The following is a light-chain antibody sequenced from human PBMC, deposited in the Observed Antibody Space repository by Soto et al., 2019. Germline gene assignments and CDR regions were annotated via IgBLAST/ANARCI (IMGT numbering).Light chain of an antibody. CDR3: CSYVGATTYV. CDR2: EGI. Sequence: QYVVTQPASVSGSPGQSITISCTGTSNTIGGYNVVSWYQQHPGTAPKVIIYEGIKRPSGVSNRFSGSISGSTASLTISGLQAEDEADYYCCSYVGATTYVFGTGTNVTVL. CDR1: SNTIGGYNV. J-gene: IGLJ1*01. V-gene: IGLV2-23*01.